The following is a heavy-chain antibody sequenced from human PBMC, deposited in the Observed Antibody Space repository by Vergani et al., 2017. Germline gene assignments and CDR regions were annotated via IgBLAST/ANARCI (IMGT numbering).Heavy chain of an antibody. CDR1: GFTFSSYA. J-gene: IGHJ5*02. D-gene: IGHD4-23*01. Sequence: VQLVESGGGLVKPGGSLRLSCAASGFTFSSYAMSWIRQHPGKGLEWIGYIYYSGSTYYNPSLKSRVTRSVDTSKNQVSLKLSSVTAADTAVYYCARDDGPYGGKTWGQGTLVTVSS. CDR3: ARDDGPYGGKT. V-gene: IGHV4-31*02. CDR2: IYYSGST.